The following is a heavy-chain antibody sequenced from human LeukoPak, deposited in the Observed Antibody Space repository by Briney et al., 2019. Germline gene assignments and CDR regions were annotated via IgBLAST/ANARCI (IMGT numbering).Heavy chain of an antibody. J-gene: IGHJ6*03. Sequence: ASVKVSCKASGYTFTSYDINWVRQATGQGLEWMGGIIPIFGTANYAQKFQGRVTITADESTSTAYMELSSLRSEDTAVYYCARDQVNSSGSSSYMDVWGRGTTVTVSS. CDR2: IIPIFGTA. D-gene: IGHD6-19*01. V-gene: IGHV1-69*13. CDR1: GYTFTSYD. CDR3: ARDQVNSSGSSSYMDV.